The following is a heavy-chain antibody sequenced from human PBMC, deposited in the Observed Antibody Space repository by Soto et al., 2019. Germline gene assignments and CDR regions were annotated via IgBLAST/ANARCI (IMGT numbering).Heavy chain of an antibody. D-gene: IGHD2-21*02. V-gene: IGHV2-5*02. Sequence: QITLKESGPTLVKPTQTLTLTCTFSGFSLSTSGVGVGWIRQPPGKALEWLAFIYWGDDKRYSRSLKSRLTITKDTSKTQVVRTMTNMDPLDPATYYCAHRRVVTAKRNNSFDTWGQGTLVIVSS. CDR1: GFSLSTSGVG. J-gene: IGHJ5*02. CDR3: AHRRVVTAKRNNSFDT. CDR2: IYWGDDK.